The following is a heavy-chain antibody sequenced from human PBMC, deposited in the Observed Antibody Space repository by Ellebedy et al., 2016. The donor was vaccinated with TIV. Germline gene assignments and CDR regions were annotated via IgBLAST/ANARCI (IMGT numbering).Heavy chain of an antibody. V-gene: IGHV4-39*07. J-gene: IGHJ2*01. CDR2: IYYSGHT. CDR3: ARVSRDVNWYFDL. CDR1: GGPISSRNYY. Sequence: MPSETLSLTCTVSGGPISSRNYYWVWIRQPPGKGLEWIGSIYYSGHTYYNSSLKSRVTTSVDMSKNKFSLNLTSLTAADTALYYCARVSRDVNWYFDLWGRGTLVTVSS.